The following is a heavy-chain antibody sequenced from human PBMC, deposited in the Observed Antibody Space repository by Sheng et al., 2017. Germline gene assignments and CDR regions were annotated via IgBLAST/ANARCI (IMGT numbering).Heavy chain of an antibody. Sequence: QVQLVQSGAEVKKPGASVKVSCKASGYTFTAYYIHWVRQAPGQGLQWMGWTNPNSGGTNYAQKFQGRVTMTRDTSISTAYMELSRLRSDDTAVYYCVRVGCSGDCRQYYLDFWGQGTLVTVSS. D-gene: IGHD2-21*01. CDR1: GYTFTAYY. CDR2: TNPNSGGT. J-gene: IGHJ4*02. V-gene: IGHV1-2*02. CDR3: VRVGCSGDCRQYYLDF.